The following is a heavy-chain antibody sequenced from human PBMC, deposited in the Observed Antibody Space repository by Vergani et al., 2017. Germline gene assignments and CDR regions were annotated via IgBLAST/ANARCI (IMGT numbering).Heavy chain of an antibody. Sequence: EVQLVETGGGLIQPGGSLRLSCAASGFTVSSNYMSWVRQAPGKGLEWVSVIYSGGSTYYADSVKGRFTISRDNSKNTMYLQMNSPRAEDTAVYYCARVPINDFLFDYWGQGTLVTVSS. CDR3: ARVPINDFLFDY. CDR2: IYSGGST. CDR1: GFTVSSNY. J-gene: IGHJ4*02. D-gene: IGHD2-2*01. V-gene: IGHV3-53*02.